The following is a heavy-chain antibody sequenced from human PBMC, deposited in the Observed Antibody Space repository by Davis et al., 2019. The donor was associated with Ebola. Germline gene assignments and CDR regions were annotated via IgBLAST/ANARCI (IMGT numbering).Heavy chain of an antibody. CDR1: GFTFSCYG. Sequence: PGGSLRPSCPASGFTFSCYGTPWVRHAPGAALERLAAILYNGSKKYYAKSVKGRFTISRDNSKNTLYLQMDSLRTNDTGVYYCAKVGDSYEAHDHWGQGTVVTVSS. CDR2: ILYNGSKK. D-gene: IGHD2-21*02. V-gene: IGHV3-30*18. CDR3: AKVGDSYEAHDH. J-gene: IGHJ4*02.